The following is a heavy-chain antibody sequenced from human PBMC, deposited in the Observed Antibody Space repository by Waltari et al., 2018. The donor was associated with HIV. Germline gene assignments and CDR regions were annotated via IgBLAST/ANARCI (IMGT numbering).Heavy chain of an antibody. V-gene: IGHV4-34*02. CDR3: AGAVLFWSGSYYYYAMDV. D-gene: IGHD3-3*01. Sequence: QVQLQQWGAGLLKPSETLTLNCAVYGGSFNGYYWSWIRQTPGRGLEWIGEINHSEGTPYNPSLKTRVTISADTSKNQFSLKLRSVTAADTGVYFCAGAVLFWSGSYYYYAMDVWGQGTTVTVSS. CDR2: INHSEGT. CDR1: GGSFNGYY. J-gene: IGHJ6*02.